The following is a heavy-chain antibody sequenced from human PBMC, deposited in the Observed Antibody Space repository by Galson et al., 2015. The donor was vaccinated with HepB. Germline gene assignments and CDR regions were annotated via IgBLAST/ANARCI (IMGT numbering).Heavy chain of an antibody. V-gene: IGHV2-26*01. CDR3: ARLHQSPYSGSFNWFDP. CDR2: IFSNDEK. J-gene: IGHJ5*02. Sequence: PALVKPTQTLTLTCTVSGFSLSNARMGVSWIRQPPGKALEWLAHIFSNDEKSYSTSLKSRLTISKDTSKSQVVLTMTNMDPVDTATYYCARLHQSPYSGSFNWFDPWGQGTLVTVSS. D-gene: IGHD6-13*01. CDR1: GFSLSNARMG.